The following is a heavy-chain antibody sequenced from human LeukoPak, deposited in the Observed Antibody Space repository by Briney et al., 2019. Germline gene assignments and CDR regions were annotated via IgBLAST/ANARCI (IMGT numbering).Heavy chain of an antibody. D-gene: IGHD2-2*01. Sequence: GGSLRLSCAASGFTFSSYAMSWVRQAPGKGLEWVSGISSSGGSTVYADSVKGRFTISRDNFRNTVFLQMNSLRAEDTALYYCAKALTRYRSTSCPDYWGQGTLVTVSS. CDR2: ISSSGGST. CDR3: AKALTRYRSTSCPDY. J-gene: IGHJ4*02. CDR1: GFTFSSYA. V-gene: IGHV3-23*01.